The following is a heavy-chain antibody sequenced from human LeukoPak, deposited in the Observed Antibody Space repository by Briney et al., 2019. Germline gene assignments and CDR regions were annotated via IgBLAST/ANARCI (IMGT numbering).Heavy chain of an antibody. J-gene: IGHJ4*02. Sequence: GGSLRLSCTASGFAFGDYLMSWFRQAPGKGLEWIGFISGGTTEYAASVKGRFTISRDDSTSIAYLQMNSLTTEDTAVYYCSRGSGWLSVYWGQGTLVTVSS. CDR3: SRGSGWLSVY. V-gene: IGHV3-49*03. D-gene: IGHD6-19*01. CDR1: GFAFGDYL. CDR2: ISGGTT.